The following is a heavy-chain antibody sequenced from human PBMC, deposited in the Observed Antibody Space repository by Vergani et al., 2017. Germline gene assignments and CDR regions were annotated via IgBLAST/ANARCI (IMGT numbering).Heavy chain of an antibody. V-gene: IGHV3-48*01. CDR1: GFDFSSYI. J-gene: IGHJ5*02. CDR2: VSTGTKSQ. CDR3: ARALSRYYYDTPGWFDP. Sequence: QLVESGGGWVQPGGSLRLSCVVSGFDFSSYIMNWVRQAPGKGLEWVSFVSTGTKSQSYAESVKGRFTISRDSAKNSLYLQMDSLRAEDTAVYYCARALSRYYYDTPGWFDPWGQGTLVTVSS. D-gene: IGHD3-22*01.